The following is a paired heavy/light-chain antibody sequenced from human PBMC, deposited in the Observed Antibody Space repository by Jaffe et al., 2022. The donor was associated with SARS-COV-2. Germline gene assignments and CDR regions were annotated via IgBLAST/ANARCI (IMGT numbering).Light chain of an antibody. J-gene: IGKJ3*01. V-gene: IGKV1-6*01. CDR2: GAS. CDR1: QGIRND. CDR3: LQDHNYPFT. Sequence: AIQMTQSPSSLSASVGDRVTITCRASQGIRNDLGWYQQKPGKAPNLLIYGASSLQRGVPSRFSGSGSGTDFTLTISSLQPEDFATYYCLQDHNYPFTFGPGTKVDIK.
Heavy chain of an antibody. CDR1: GFTFSRYG. V-gene: IGHV3-23*01. J-gene: IGHJ6*02. Sequence: EVQLLESGGGLVQPGGSLRLSCAASGFTFSRYGMSWVRQAPGKGLEWVSAFGGRDGGSYYADSVKGRFTISRDNSKNTLSLQMNSLRAEDTAVYYCTKRTDMVRAPEGGNYYGMDVWGQGITVTVSS. CDR3: TKRTDMVRAPEGGNYYGMDV. D-gene: IGHD3-3*01. CDR2: FGGRDGGS.